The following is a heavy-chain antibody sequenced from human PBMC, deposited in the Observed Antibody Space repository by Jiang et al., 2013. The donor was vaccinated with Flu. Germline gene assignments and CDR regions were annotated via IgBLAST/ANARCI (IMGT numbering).Heavy chain of an antibody. CDR1: GFTFSSYG. Sequence: LLESGEGVVQPGRSLRLSCAASGFTFSSYGMHWVRQAPGKGLEWVAVIWYDGSNKYYADSVKGRFTISRDNSKNTLYLQMNSLRAEDTAVYYCARDRYSSSSSYFDYWGQGTLVTVSS. D-gene: IGHD6-6*01. CDR2: IWYDGSNK. CDR3: ARDRYSSSSSYFDY. J-gene: IGHJ4*02. V-gene: IGHV3-33*01.